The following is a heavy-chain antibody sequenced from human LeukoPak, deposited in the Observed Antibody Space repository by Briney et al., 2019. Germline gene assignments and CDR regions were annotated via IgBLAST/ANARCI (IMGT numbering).Heavy chain of an antibody. CDR2: IGGSGAGT. D-gene: IGHD6-19*01. V-gene: IGHV3-23*01. Sequence: GGSLRLSCAASGFTFSNYAMSWVRPAPGKGLEWVSAIGGSGAGTYYADSVKGRLTISRDNSRNTLYLLMNSLRVEDTAVYYCAKAASGRNWFDPWGQGTLVTVSS. CDR3: AKAASGRNWFDP. J-gene: IGHJ5*02. CDR1: GFTFSNYA.